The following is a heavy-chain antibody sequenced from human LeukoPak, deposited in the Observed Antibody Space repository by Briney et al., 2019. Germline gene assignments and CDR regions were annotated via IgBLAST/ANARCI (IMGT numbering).Heavy chain of an antibody. D-gene: IGHD2-15*01. Sequence: PGGSLRLSCAASEFTFSDYYMSWIRQAPGKGRDWGSYISGSDTIISYADSVKGRCTISRDNAKNSLFLQMNSLRVEDTAVYYRARTYPHRAEGGLDYWGQGTLVTVSS. J-gene: IGHJ4*02. CDR1: EFTFSDYY. CDR2: ISGSDTII. V-gene: IGHV3-11*01. CDR3: ARTYPHRAEGGLDY.